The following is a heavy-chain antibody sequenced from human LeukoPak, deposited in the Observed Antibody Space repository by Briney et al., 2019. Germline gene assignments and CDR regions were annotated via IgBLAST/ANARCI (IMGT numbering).Heavy chain of an antibody. V-gene: IGHV3-33*01. J-gene: IGHJ4*02. CDR3: ARDAWGPAFGRSRSLDY. CDR1: GFTFRSYG. Sequence: GRSLRLSCAASGFTFRSYGFHWVRQAPGKGLEWVAVIWFDNSNTQYVDSVRGRFTISRDDSQSTVFLQMNSLRAEDTAVYYCARDAWGPAFGRSRSLDYWGLGTLITVSS. CDR2: IWFDNSNT. D-gene: IGHD3-10*01.